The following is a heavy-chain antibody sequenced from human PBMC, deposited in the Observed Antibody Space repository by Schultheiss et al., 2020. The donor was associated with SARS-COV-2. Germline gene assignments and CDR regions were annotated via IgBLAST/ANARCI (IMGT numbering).Heavy chain of an antibody. Sequence: GESLKISFAASGFTFSSYAMHWVRQAPGKGLEWVAVISYDGSNKYYADSVKGRFTISRDNSKNTLYLQMNSLRAEDTAVYYCARDSRGKSVFDYWGQGTLVTVSS. J-gene: IGHJ4*02. CDR3: ARDSRGKSVFDY. CDR1: GFTFSSYA. CDR2: ISYDGSNK. V-gene: IGHV3-30*04. D-gene: IGHD6-25*01.